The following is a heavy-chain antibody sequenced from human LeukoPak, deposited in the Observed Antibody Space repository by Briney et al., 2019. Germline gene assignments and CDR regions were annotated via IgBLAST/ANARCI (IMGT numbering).Heavy chain of an antibody. CDR2: TYYRSKWYT. V-gene: IGHV6-1*01. Sequence: SQTLSLTCAISGDSVSSNDAAWNWIRQPPSRGLEWLGRTYYRSKWYTEYGASVRSRITINSDTSKNQFSLQLNSMTPEDTALYYCARNVAPAHFDYWGQGALVTVSS. CDR1: GDSVSSNDAA. CDR3: ARNVAPAHFDY. D-gene: IGHD6-25*01. J-gene: IGHJ4*02.